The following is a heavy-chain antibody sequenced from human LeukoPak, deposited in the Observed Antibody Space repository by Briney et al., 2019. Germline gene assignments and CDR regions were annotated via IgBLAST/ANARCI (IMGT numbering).Heavy chain of an antibody. J-gene: IGHJ6*02. CDR3: ARGSRYYYDSSGYGFDYYYYYGMDV. CDR1: GGSISSGDYY. D-gene: IGHD3-22*01. CDR2: IYYSGST. V-gene: IGHV4-30-4*01. Sequence: TTSQTLSLTCTVSGGSISSGDYYWSWIRQPPGKGLEWIGYIYYSGSTYYNPSLKSRVTISVDTSKNQFSLKLSSVTAADTAVYYCARGSRYYYDSSGYGFDYYYYYGMDVWGQGTTVTVSS.